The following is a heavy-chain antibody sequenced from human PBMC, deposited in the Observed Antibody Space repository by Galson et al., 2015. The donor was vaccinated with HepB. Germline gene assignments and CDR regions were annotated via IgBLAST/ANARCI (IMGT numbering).Heavy chain of an antibody. Sequence: SETLSLTCTVSGGSISSSSYYWGWIRQPPGKGLEWIGSIYYSGSTYYNPSLKSRVTISVDTSKNQFSRKLSSVTAADTAVYYCAIAPTVWFDPWGQGTLVTVSS. D-gene: IGHD4-17*01. CDR3: AIAPTVWFDP. V-gene: IGHV4-39*01. CDR2: IYYSGST. J-gene: IGHJ5*02. CDR1: GGSISSSSYY.